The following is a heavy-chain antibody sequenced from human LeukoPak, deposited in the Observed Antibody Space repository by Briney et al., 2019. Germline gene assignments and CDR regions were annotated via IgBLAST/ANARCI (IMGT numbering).Heavy chain of an antibody. Sequence: SVKVSCKASGGTFISYAISWVRQAPGQGLEWMGRIIPILGIANYAQKFQGRVTITADKSTSTAYMELSSLRSEDTAVYYCARDRIGYCSGGSCYVAGINWFDPWGQGTLVTVSS. CDR2: IIPILGIA. J-gene: IGHJ5*02. CDR3: ARDRIGYCSGGSCYVAGINWFDP. CDR1: GGTFISYA. D-gene: IGHD2-15*01. V-gene: IGHV1-69*04.